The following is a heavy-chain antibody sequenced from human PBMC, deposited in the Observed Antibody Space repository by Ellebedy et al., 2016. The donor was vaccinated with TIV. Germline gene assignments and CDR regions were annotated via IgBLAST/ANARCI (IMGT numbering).Heavy chain of an antibody. V-gene: IGHV1-2*02. CDR1: GYTFTGYY. CDR2: INPNSGGT. D-gene: IGHD3-10*01. J-gene: IGHJ4*02. CDR3: ARLRSRVRGVITY. Sequence: ASVKVSXXASGYTFTGYYMHWVRQAPGQGLEWMGWINPNSGGTNYAQKFQGRVTMTRDTSISTAYMELSRLRSDDTAVYYCARLRSRVRGVITYWGQGTLVTVSS.